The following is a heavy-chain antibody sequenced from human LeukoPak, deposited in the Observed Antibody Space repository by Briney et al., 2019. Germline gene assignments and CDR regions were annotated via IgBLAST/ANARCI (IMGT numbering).Heavy chain of an antibody. Sequence: SETLSLTCTVSGGSISSSSYYWGWIRQPPGKGLEWIGSIYYSGSTYYNPSLKSRVTISVDTSKNQFSLKLSSVTAADTAVYYCARHLGSGSGWSPFDYWGQGTLVTVSS. V-gene: IGHV4-39*01. CDR3: ARHLGSGSGWSPFDY. D-gene: IGHD6-19*01. CDR2: IYYSGST. CDR1: GGSISSSSYY. J-gene: IGHJ4*02.